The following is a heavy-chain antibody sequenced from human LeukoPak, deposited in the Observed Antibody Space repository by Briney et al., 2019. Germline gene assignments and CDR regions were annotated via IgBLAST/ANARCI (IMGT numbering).Heavy chain of an antibody. CDR3: VAGYSYGYRY. CDR1: GYSFTTYD. V-gene: IGHV1-8*03. J-gene: IGHJ4*02. CDR2: MNPNSGNT. Sequence: ASVKVSCKASGYSFTTYDINWVRQATGQGLEWMGWMNPNSGNTGYAQKFQGRVTITRNTSISTAYMELSSLRSEDTAVYYCVAGYSYGYRYWGQGTLVTVSS. D-gene: IGHD5-18*01.